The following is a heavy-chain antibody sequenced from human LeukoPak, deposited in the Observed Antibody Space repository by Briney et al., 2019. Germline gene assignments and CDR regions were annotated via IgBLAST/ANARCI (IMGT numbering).Heavy chain of an antibody. Sequence: GGSLRLSCVASGFTFSRYSMNWVRQAPGKGPEWVSYISDSGRYKLHGDSVKGRFTISRDNSKNTLYLQMNSLRAEDTAVYYCAKRVPYSSSSVYFDSWGQGTLVTVSS. CDR1: GFTFSRYS. CDR2: ISDSGRYK. D-gene: IGHD6-6*01. J-gene: IGHJ4*02. V-gene: IGHV3-21*04. CDR3: AKRVPYSSSSVYFDS.